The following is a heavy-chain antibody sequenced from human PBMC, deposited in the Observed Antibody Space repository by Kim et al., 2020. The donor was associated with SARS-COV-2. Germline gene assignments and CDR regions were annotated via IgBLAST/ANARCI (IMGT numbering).Heavy chain of an antibody. CDR1: GGSISSYY. J-gene: IGHJ2*01. V-gene: IGHV4-59*08. D-gene: IGHD3-10*01. CDR3: ARRLVRGVYWYFDL. CDR2: IYYSGST. Sequence: SETLSLTCTVSGGSISSYYWSWIRQPPGKGLEWVGNIYYSGSTNYNPSLQSRVTISVDTSKNQFSLKLSSVTAADTAVYYCARRLVRGVYWYFDLLGRGTLLTVSP.